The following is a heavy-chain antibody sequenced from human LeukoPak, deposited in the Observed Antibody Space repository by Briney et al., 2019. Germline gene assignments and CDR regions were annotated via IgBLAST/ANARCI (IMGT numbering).Heavy chain of an antibody. J-gene: IGHJ4*02. CDR2: ITRSSYI. CDR1: GFTFSTYS. V-gene: IGHV3-21*04. Sequence: GGSLRLSCAASGFTFSTYSMNWVRQAPGKGLEWVSSITRSSYIYYADSVKGRFTISRDNAKNSLYLQMNSLRAEDTTVYYCAKTTYASNSSGWYNHFDYWGQGTLVTVSS. CDR3: AKTTYASNSSGWYNHFDY. D-gene: IGHD6-19*01.